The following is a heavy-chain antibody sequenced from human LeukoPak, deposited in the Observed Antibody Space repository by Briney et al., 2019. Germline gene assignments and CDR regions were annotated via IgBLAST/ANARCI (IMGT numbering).Heavy chain of an antibody. D-gene: IGHD2-15*01. CDR1: GFTFSSYW. V-gene: IGHV3-7*01. CDR2: IKQDGSEK. J-gene: IGHJ4*02. Sequence: GGSLRLSCAASGFTFSSYWMSWVRQAPGKGLEWVANIKQDGSEKYYVDSVKGRFTISRDNAKNSLYPQMNSLRAEDTAVYYCAREYCSGGSCYTDYWGQGTLVTVSS. CDR3: AREYCSGGSCYTDY.